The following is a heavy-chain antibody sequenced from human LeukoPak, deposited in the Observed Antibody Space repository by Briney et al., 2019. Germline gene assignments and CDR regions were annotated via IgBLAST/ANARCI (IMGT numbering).Heavy chain of an antibody. CDR3: ARVLSTTVTTANY. CDR1: GFTFSSYW. CDR2: INSDGSST. Sequence: QPGGSLRLSCAASGFTFSSYWMHWVRHAPGKGLVWVSRINSDGSSTSYADSVKGRFTISRDNAKNTLYLQMNSLRAEDTAVYYCARVLSTTVTTANYWGQGTLVTVSS. V-gene: IGHV3-74*01. D-gene: IGHD4-17*01. J-gene: IGHJ4*02.